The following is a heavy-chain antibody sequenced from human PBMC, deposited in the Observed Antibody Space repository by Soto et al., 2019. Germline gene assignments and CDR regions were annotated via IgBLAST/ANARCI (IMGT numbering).Heavy chain of an antibody. J-gene: IGHJ2*01. CDR2: ISAYNGNT. D-gene: IGHD3-3*01. CDR1: GYTFTSYG. CDR3: ARDQTSRGFWRGDREGVGYFDL. Sequence: QVQLVQSGAEVKKPGASVKVSCKASGYTFTSYGISWVRQAPGQGLEWMGWISAYNGNTNYAQKLQGSVTMTTDTSTSTAYMELRSLRSDDTAVYYCARDQTSRGFWRGDREGVGYFDLWGRGTLVTVSS. V-gene: IGHV1-18*01.